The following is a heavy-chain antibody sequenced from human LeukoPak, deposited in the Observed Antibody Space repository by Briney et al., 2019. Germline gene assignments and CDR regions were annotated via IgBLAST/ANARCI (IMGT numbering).Heavy chain of an antibody. CDR3: AVIGGGPTLGH. J-gene: IGHJ4*02. CDR1: GYSFTGYY. V-gene: IGHV1-46*01. D-gene: IGHD3-16*01. CDR2: INPSGGST. Sequence: ASVKVSCKASGYSFTGYYMHWVRQAPGQGLEWMGIINPSGGSTTYGQKFQGRVTMIRDTSTSTVYMELSSMRYEDTAVYYCAVIGGGPTLGHWGQGTLVTVSS.